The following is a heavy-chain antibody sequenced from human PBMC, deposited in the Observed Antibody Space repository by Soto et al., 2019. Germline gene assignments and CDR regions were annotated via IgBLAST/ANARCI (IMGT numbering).Heavy chain of an antibody. D-gene: IGHD6-19*01. V-gene: IGHV5-51*01. J-gene: IGHJ6*02. Sequence: LGESLKISCKGSGYSFTSYWIGWVRQMPGKGLEWMGIIYPGDSDTRYSPSFQGQVTISADKSISTAYLQWSSLKASDTAMYHCARRMGGSSPSERRPYYYYGMDVWGQGTTVTVSS. CDR2: IYPGDSDT. CDR1: GYSFTSYW. CDR3: ARRMGGSSPSERRPYYYYGMDV.